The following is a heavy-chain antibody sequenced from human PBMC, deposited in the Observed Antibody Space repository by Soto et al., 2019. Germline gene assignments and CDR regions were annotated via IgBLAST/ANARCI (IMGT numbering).Heavy chain of an antibody. V-gene: IGHV3-23*01. CDR1: GCSFSGYA. CDR3: AKDLDNWNYVGSFDP. Sequence: GGSLRLSCAASGCSFSGYAISWGRQAHGNGRECVSASRGSGGSKYYADSVKGRLTISIDNSNNMRFLKMKSMRDEDTAVYYCAKDLDNWNYVGSFDPWGQATLVSDSS. D-gene: IGHD1-7*01. J-gene: IGHJ5*02. CDR2: SRGSGGSK.